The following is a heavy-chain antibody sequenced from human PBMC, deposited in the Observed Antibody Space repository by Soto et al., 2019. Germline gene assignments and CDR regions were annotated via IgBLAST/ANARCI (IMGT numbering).Heavy chain of an antibody. CDR1: GDTLSNYA. CDR3: AKTPPRTSATAYYFDS. D-gene: IGHD2-21*01. J-gene: IGHJ4*02. V-gene: IGHV1-69*13. Sequence: SVKVSCKASGDTLSNYAISWVRQATGQGLEWLGGIIPIYAATDYAQKFQGRVTITADDSTNTAYMELSSLRSEDTAVYYCAKTPPRTSATAYYFDSWGQGTLVTVSS. CDR2: IIPIYAAT.